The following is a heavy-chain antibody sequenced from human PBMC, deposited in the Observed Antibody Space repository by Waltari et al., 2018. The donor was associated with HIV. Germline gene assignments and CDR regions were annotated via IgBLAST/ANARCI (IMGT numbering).Heavy chain of an antibody. CDR3: ARDNGSGYAEMFDP. D-gene: IGHD3-10*01. V-gene: IGHV1-69*01. J-gene: IGHJ5*02. Sequence: QVQLVQSGAEVKKPGSSVKVSCKASGGSFSSNGISWVRQDPGQGLEWMGGFIPVFGTPNYAQKFQGRVTITADESRSTVYMELSSLRSEDTAVYYCARDNGSGYAEMFDPWGQGTLVTVSS. CDR2: FIPVFGTP. CDR1: GGSFSSNG.